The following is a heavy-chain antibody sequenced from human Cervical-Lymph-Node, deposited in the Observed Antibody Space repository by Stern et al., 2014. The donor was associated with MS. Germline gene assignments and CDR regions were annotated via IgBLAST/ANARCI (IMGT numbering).Heavy chain of an antibody. CDR2: IIPIIGPA. CDR1: GGTFSSSD. V-gene: IGHV1-69*01. D-gene: IGHD3-10*01. CDR3: ALGGFGHYFEY. Sequence: VQLVESGAEVQKPGSSVKVSCRASGGTFSSSDIRWVRQAPGQGLEWMGGIIPIIGPANYAQKYQGRVTITADESTSTAYMELSSLRSEDTAIYYCALGGFGHYFEYWGQGTLVTVSS. J-gene: IGHJ4*02.